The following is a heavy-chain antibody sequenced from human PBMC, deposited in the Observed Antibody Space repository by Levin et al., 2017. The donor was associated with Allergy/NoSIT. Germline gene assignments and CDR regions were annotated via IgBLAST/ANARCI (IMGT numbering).Heavy chain of an antibody. V-gene: IGHV3-30-3*01. Sequence: GGSLRLSCAASGFTFSSYAMHWVRQAPGKGLEWVAVISYDGSNKYYADSVKGRFTISRDNSKNTLYLQMNSLRAEDTAVYYCARRTPLIVVVTGFDYWGQGTLVTVSS. CDR2: ISYDGSNK. CDR1: GFTFSSYA. CDR3: ARRTPLIVVVTGFDY. J-gene: IGHJ4*02. D-gene: IGHD2-21*02.